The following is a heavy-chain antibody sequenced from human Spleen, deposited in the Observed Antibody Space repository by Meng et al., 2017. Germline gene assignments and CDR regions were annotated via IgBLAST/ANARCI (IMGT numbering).Heavy chain of an antibody. V-gene: IGHV4-34*01. Sequence: LQPWGAGLLKPSRTLSLPCVVAVGSFSDYYWSWIRQPPGKGLEWIGEINHSGSTNYNPSLESRATISVDTSQNNLSLKLSSVTAADSAVYYCARGPTTMAHDFDYWGQGTLVTVSS. J-gene: IGHJ4*02. CDR1: VGSFSDYY. CDR2: INHSGST. CDR3: ARGPTTMAHDFDY. D-gene: IGHD4-11*01.